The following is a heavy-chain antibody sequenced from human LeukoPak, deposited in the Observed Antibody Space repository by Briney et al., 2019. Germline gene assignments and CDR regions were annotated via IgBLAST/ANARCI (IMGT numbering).Heavy chain of an antibody. CDR2: IYYSGST. Sequence: SETLSLTCTVSGGSISSSSYYWGWIRQPPGKGLEWIGSIYYSGSTYYNPSLKSRVTISVDTSKNQFSLKLSFVTAADTAVYYCARRDTSSGYFDYWGQGTLVTVSS. CDR1: GGSISSSSYY. V-gene: IGHV4-39*01. D-gene: IGHD3-22*01. CDR3: ARRDTSSGYFDY. J-gene: IGHJ4*02.